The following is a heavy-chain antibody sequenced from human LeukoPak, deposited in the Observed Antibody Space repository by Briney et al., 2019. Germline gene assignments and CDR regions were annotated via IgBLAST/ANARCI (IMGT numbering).Heavy chain of an antibody. Sequence: GGSLRLSCAASGFTFSSYWMSWVRQAPGKGLEWVANIKQDGSEKYYVDSVKGRFTISRDNAKNSLYLQMNSLRAEDTAVYYCARPRDPGLAVAIDYWGQGTLVTVSS. V-gene: IGHV3-7*01. CDR3: ARPRDPGLAVAIDY. D-gene: IGHD6-19*01. CDR2: IKQDGSEK. CDR1: GFTFSSYW. J-gene: IGHJ4*02.